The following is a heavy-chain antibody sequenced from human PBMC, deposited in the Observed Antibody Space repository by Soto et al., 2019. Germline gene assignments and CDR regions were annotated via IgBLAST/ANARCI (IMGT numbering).Heavy chain of an antibody. CDR3: ARDHCSSTSCYMVGAFDI. V-gene: IGHV1-3*01. Sequence: ASVKVSCKASGYTFTSYAMHLVRQAPGQRREWMGWINAGNGNTKYSQKFQGRVTITRDTSASTAYMELSSLRSEDTAVYYCARDHCSSTSCYMVGAFDIWGQGTMVTVSS. J-gene: IGHJ3*02. CDR1: GYTFTSYA. D-gene: IGHD2-2*02. CDR2: INAGNGNT.